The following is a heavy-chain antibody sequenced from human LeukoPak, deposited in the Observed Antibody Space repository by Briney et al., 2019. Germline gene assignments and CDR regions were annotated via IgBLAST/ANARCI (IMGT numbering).Heavy chain of an antibody. V-gene: IGHV4-59*01. CDR2: IYYSGST. J-gene: IGHJ6*02. CDR3: ARTYYDSSGYYPCYGMDV. Sequence: SETLSLTCTVSGGSISSYYWSWIRQPPGKGLEWIGYIYYSGSTNYNPSLKSRVTISVDTSKNQFSLKLSSVTAADTAVYYCARTYYDSSGYYPCYGMDVWGQGTTVTVPS. D-gene: IGHD3-22*01. CDR1: GGSISSYY.